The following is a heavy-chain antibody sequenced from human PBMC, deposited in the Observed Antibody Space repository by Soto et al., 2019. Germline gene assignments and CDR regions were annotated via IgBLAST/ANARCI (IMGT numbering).Heavy chain of an antibody. V-gene: IGHV1-24*01. Sequence: ASVKVSCKVSGDSVSELSINWVRQVPAKGLEWMGGFDPEEGETIYAQKFQGRVIMTEDTSTNTAYLDLRSLKSEDTAVYYCARQDIVVVVAATAEYFQHWG. CDR3: ARQDIVVVVAATAEYFQH. D-gene: IGHD2-15*01. J-gene: IGHJ1*01. CDR2: FDPEEGET. CDR1: GDSVSELS.